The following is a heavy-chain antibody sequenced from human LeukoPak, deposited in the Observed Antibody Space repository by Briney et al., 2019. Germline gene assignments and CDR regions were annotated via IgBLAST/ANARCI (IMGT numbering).Heavy chain of an antibody. D-gene: IGHD3-22*01. CDR2: INNVGSHI. V-gene: IGHV3-21*04. CDR1: GFTFSSSA. J-gene: IGHJ4*02. CDR3: AKDSMIVVVRFDY. Sequence: PGGSLRLSCAASGFTFSSSAMNWVRQAPGKGLEWVSCINNVGSHIYYADSVKGRFTISRDNAKNSLYLQMNSLRAEDTAVYYCAKDSMIVVVRFDYWGQGTLVTVSS.